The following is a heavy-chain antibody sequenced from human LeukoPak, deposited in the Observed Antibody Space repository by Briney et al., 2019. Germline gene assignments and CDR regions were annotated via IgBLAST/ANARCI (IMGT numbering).Heavy chain of an antibody. CDR3: ARVNNFGYSYGTGDFDY. CDR2: IYYSGST. D-gene: IGHD5-18*01. CDR1: GGSISSSSYY. V-gene: IGHV4-39*01. J-gene: IGHJ4*02. Sequence: PSETLSLTCTVSGGSISSSSYYWGWIRQPPGKGLGWIGSIYYSGSTYYNPSLKSRVTISVDTSKNQFSLKLSSVTAADTAVYYCARVNNFGYSYGTGDFDYWGQGTLVTVSS.